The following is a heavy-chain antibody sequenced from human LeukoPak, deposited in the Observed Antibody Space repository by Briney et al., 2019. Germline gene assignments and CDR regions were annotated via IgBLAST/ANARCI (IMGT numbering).Heavy chain of an antibody. J-gene: IGHJ4*02. CDR1: GFTFSNYW. V-gene: IGHV3-23*01. CDR2: ISGSGGST. D-gene: IGHD3-22*01. Sequence: GGSLRLSCAASGFTFSNYWMSWVRQAPGKGLEWVSAISGSGGSTYYADSVKGRFTTSRDNSRNALYLQMNSLRAEDTAVYYCAKGVRRSSDYSSPVDYWGQGTLVTVSS. CDR3: AKGVRRSSDYSSPVDY.